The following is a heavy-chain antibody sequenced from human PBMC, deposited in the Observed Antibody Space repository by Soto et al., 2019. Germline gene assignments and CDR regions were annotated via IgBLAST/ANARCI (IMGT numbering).Heavy chain of an antibody. CDR3: AGEFQVHTPAWGY. CDR1: GGTFNTYA. Sequence: QVQLVQSGAEMQKPGSSVKVSCQSSGGTFNTYAMNWVRQAPGQGPEWMGDISPMFGAANYAPKFQGRVTTTADESTGTSYMQSSSLTSEDTALYFCAGEFQVHTPAWGYLGQGTLVTVTS. J-gene: IGHJ4*02. D-gene: IGHD3-16*01. V-gene: IGHV1-69*19. CDR2: ISPMFGAA.